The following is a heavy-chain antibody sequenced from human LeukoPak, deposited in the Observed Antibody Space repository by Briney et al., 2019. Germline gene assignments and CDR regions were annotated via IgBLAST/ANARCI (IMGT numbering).Heavy chain of an antibody. J-gene: IGHJ6*02. CDR2: ISYDGSNK. CDR1: GFTFSSYA. Sequence: PAMSLRLSCAASGFTFSSYAMHWVRQAPGKGLEWLAVISYDGSNKYYADSVKGRFTISRYNSKNTLYLQMNSLRAEDTAVYYCARDQSTYYYYYGMDVWGQGTTVTVSS. CDR3: ARDQSTYYYYYGMDV. V-gene: IGHV3-30-3*01. D-gene: IGHD2-2*01.